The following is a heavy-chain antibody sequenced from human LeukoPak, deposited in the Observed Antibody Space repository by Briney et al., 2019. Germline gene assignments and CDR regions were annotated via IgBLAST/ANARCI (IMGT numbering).Heavy chain of an antibody. CDR1: GFTFSSYA. CDR3: ARGSRGYFDWLLNFDY. V-gene: IGHV3-30*04. CDR2: ISYDGSNK. Sequence: GGSLRLSCAASGFTFSSYAMHWVRQAPGKGLEWVAVISYDGSNKYYADSVKGRFTISRDNSKNTLYLRMNSLRAEDTAVYYCARGSRGYFDWLLNFDYWGQGTLVTVSS. J-gene: IGHJ4*02. D-gene: IGHD3-9*01.